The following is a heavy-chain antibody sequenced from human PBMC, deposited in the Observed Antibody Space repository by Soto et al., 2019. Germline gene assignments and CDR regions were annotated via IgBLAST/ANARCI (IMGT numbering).Heavy chain of an antibody. CDR1: GYTFTTYG. D-gene: IGHD6-13*01. CDR3: ARDWIEASGNEKQWWGP. J-gene: IGHJ5*02. V-gene: IGHV1-18*01. CDR2: ISVKNGQT. Sequence: QVQLVQSGAEVQKPGASVKVSCKASGYTFTTYGINWVRQAPGQGLEWMGWISVKNGQTKYSHKFQGKGTMTTDTSTSTAYMELRRLRSDDTAVYYYARDWIEASGNEKQWWGPWGQGSLVTVSS.